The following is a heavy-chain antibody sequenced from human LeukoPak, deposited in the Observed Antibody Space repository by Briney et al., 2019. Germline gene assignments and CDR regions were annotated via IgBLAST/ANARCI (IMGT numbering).Heavy chain of an antibody. CDR1: GFSFNTYW. CDR3: ARVRGDRDILTGYFKLYFDY. CDR2: IKQDGSEK. D-gene: IGHD3-9*01. Sequence: GGSLRLSCAASGFSFNTYWMTWVRQAPGKGLEWVANIKQDGSEKDYVDSVRGRFTISRDNAKNSLYLQMNSLRGDDTAVYYCARVRGDRDILTGYFKLYFDYWGQGTLVTVSS. V-gene: IGHV3-7*04. J-gene: IGHJ4*02.